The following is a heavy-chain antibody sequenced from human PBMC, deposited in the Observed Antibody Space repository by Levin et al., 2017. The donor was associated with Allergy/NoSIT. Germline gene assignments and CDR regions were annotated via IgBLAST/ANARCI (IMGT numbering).Heavy chain of an antibody. Sequence: GGSLRLSCAASGFPSSSYNMNWVRQAPGKGLEWISYISSSSSTMYYADSVRGRFTISRDNAKNSLYLQMNSLRDEDTAVYYCAREGGSGSYAAYWGQGTLVTVSS. CDR2: ISSSSSTM. V-gene: IGHV3-48*02. J-gene: IGHJ4*02. D-gene: IGHD3-10*01. CDR3: AREGGSGSYAAY. CDR1: GFPSSSYN.